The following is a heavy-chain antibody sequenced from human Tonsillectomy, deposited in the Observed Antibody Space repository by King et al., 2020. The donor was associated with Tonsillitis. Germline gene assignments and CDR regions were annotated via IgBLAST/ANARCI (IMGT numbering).Heavy chain of an antibody. CDR1: GFTFSSYA. Sequence: VQLVESGGGVVQPGRSLRLSCAASGFTFSSYAMHWVRQAPGKGLEWGAVISYDGSNKYYADSVKGRFTISRDNSKNTLYLQMNSLRAEDTAVYYCARDLGYCSGGSCYVDAFDIWGQGTMVTVSS. V-gene: IGHV3-30*04. CDR3: ARDLGYCSGGSCYVDAFDI. CDR2: ISYDGSNK. J-gene: IGHJ3*02. D-gene: IGHD2-15*01.